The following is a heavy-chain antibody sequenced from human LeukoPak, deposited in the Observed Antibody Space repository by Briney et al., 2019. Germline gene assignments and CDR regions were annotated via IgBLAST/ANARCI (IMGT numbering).Heavy chain of an antibody. Sequence: GGSLRLSCAASGFTFSSYSMNWVRQAPGKGLEWVSYISSSSGTIYYADSVKGRFTISRDNAKKSLYLQVNSLRDEDTAVYYCARGVACSSSPCDYWGQGTLVTVSS. V-gene: IGHV3-48*02. CDR1: GFTFSSYS. CDR3: ARGVACSSSPCDY. D-gene: IGHD6-13*01. J-gene: IGHJ4*02. CDR2: ISSSSGTI.